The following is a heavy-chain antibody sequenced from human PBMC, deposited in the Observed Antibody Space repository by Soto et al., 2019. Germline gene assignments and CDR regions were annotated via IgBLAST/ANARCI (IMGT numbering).Heavy chain of an antibody. CDR1: GGSISSSSYY. CDR2: IYYSGST. V-gene: IGHV4-39*01. Sequence: QLQLQESGPGLVKPSETLSLTCTVSGGSISSSSYYWGWIRQPPGKGLEWIGRIYYSGSTYYNPSRKSRVTISVDTTKNQFSLKLSSVPAADTAVYYCARHTPAISISDHWGQGTLVTVSS. D-gene: IGHD2-15*01. CDR3: ARHTPAISISDH. J-gene: IGHJ4*02.